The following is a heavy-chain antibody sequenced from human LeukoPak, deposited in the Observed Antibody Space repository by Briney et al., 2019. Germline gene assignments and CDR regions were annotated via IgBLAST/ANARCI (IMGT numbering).Heavy chain of an antibody. CDR2: IYYSGGT. CDR1: GGSISSYY. Sequence: SETLSLTCTVSGGSISSYYWSWIRQPPGKGLEWIGYIYYSGGTNYNPSLKSRVTISVDTSKNQFSLKLSSVTAADTAVYYCARRMYYYDSSGYGGYWLDPWGQGTLVTVSS. J-gene: IGHJ5*02. V-gene: IGHV4-59*08. CDR3: ARRMYYYDSSGYGGYWLDP. D-gene: IGHD3-22*01.